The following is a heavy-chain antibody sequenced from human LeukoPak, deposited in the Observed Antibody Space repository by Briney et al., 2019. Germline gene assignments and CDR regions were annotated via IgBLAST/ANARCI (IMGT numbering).Heavy chain of an antibody. D-gene: IGHD3-22*01. J-gene: IGHJ4*02. Sequence: SETLSLTCSVSGASISSYYWSWIRQPPGKGLEWIGYIYYSGSTNYNPSLKSRVTISVDTSKNQFSLKLSSVTAADTAVYYCARQSPFYYDSSGYYPFYFDYWGQGTLVTVSS. CDR2: IYYSGST. CDR3: ARQSPFYYDSSGYYPFYFDY. V-gene: IGHV4-59*08. CDR1: GASISSYY.